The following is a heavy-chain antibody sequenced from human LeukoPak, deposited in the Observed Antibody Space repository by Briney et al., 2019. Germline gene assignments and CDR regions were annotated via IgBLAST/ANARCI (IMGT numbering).Heavy chain of an antibody. CDR3: AKDYSSPHPGEFDY. Sequence: GGSLRLSCAASEFTFSSYGMHWVRQAPGKGLEWVAFIRYDGSNKYYADSVKGRFTISRDNSKNTLYLQMNSLRAEDTAVYYCAKDYSSPHPGEFDYWGQGTLVTVSS. CDR1: EFTFSSYG. CDR2: IRYDGSNK. V-gene: IGHV3-30*02. J-gene: IGHJ4*02. D-gene: IGHD6-13*01.